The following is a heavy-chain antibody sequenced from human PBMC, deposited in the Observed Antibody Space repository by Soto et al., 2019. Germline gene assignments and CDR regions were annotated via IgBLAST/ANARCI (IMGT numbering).Heavy chain of an antibody. CDR2: TIHIGTA. Sequence: QVQLQESGPGLVKPSGTLSLTCAVSGGSIITSNWWTWVRQPPGKGLEWIGETIHIGTANYNPSLNSRVTISMDPSKNQFSLNLFSVTAADTAMYSCARLGPGATTVTTGAAFDVWGQGTMVTVSS. V-gene: IGHV4-4*02. D-gene: IGHD4-17*01. CDR3: ARLGPGATTVTTGAAFDV. CDR1: GGSIITSNW. J-gene: IGHJ3*01.